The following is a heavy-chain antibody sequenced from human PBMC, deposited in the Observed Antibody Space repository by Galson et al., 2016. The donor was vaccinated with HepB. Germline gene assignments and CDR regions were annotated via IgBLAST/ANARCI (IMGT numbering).Heavy chain of an antibody. CDR3: AWYTMVRGAADF. D-gene: IGHD3-10*01. CDR1: GGMFSSYV. J-gene: IGHJ4*02. Sequence: SVKVSCKASGGMFSSYVFSWVRQAPGQGLEWVGGIIPLFGLTSYAQKFHDRVTITADGFTDTVYMNLTSLNSEDTATYFCAWYTMVRGAADFWGQGTLVSVSS. CDR2: IIPLFGLT. V-gene: IGHV1-69*13.